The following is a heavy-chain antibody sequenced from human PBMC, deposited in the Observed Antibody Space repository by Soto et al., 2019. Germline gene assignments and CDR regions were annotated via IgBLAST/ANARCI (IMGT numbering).Heavy chain of an antibody. CDR2: TYYRSKWYN. D-gene: IGHD2-21*01. CDR1: GDSVSSNSAA. V-gene: IGHV6-1*01. Sequence: SQTPSLTCAISGDSVSSNSAAWNWIRQSPSRGLEWLGRTYYRSKWYNHYAVSMKSRITINPDTSKNQFSLQLRSMIPADTASYYCARNSGHFDVSGQGTTVTVS. CDR3: ARNSGHFDV. J-gene: IGHJ6*02.